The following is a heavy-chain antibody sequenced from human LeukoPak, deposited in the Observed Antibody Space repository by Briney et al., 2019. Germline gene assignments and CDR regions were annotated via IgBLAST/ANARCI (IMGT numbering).Heavy chain of an antibody. V-gene: IGHV1-58*02. CDR1: EFNFLSSA. D-gene: IGHD6-13*01. CDR2: VVVGGENI. CDR3: ARWGVDSSDY. J-gene: IGHJ4*02. Sequence: SVKVSCKASEFNFLSSAIQWVRQAPGQRLEWIGWVVVGGENIKYAQGFQDRVTLTRDVSTSTAFMELSSLRSEDTAVYYCARWGVDSSDYWGQGTLVTVSS.